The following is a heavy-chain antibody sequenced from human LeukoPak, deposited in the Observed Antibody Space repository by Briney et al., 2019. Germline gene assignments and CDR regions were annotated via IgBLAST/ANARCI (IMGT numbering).Heavy chain of an antibody. CDR2: IKPNSGGT. V-gene: IGHV1-2*02. Sequence: ASVTVSCKASGYTLTGYYMHWVRQAPGQGLEWMGWIKPNSGGTKYAQKFKGRVTMTRDTSISTVYMELSRLRSDDTAVYYCARARGRYYGSGSYYNVDAFDIWGQGTMVTVSS. D-gene: IGHD3-10*01. CDR3: ARARGRYYGSGSYYNVDAFDI. J-gene: IGHJ3*02. CDR1: GYTLTGYY.